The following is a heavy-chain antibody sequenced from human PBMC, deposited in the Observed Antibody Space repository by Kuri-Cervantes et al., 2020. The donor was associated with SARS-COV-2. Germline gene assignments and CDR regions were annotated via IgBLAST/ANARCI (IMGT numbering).Heavy chain of an antibody. Sequence: SETLSLTCTVSGGSISSYYWSWIRQPPGKGLEWIGEINHSGSTNYNPSLKSRVTVSVDTSKNRFSLKLSSVTAADTAVYYCARLGVVGLGDDYWGQGTLVTVSS. CDR2: INHSGST. J-gene: IGHJ4*02. D-gene: IGHD3/OR15-3a*01. V-gene: IGHV4-34*01. CDR1: GGSISSYY. CDR3: ARLGVVGLGDDY.